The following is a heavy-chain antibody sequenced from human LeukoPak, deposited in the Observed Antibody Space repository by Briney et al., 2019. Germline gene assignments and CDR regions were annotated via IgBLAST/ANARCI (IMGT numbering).Heavy chain of an antibody. J-gene: IGHJ6*03. V-gene: IGHV5-51*01. CDR3: ARHNPEGPTGGYCSGGSCYYMDV. CDR1: GYSFTSYW. Sequence: GESLKISCKGSGYSFTSYWIGWVRQMPGKGLEWMGIIYPGDSDTRYSPSFQGQVTISADKSIRTAYLQWSSLKASDTAMYYCARHNPEGPTGGYCSGGSCYYMDVWGKGTTVTVSS. D-gene: IGHD2-15*01. CDR2: IYPGDSDT.